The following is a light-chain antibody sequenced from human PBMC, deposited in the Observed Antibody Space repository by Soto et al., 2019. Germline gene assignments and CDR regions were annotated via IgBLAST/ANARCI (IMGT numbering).Light chain of an antibody. CDR2: AAS. V-gene: IGKV1-9*01. CDR3: QQLNTFPFI. J-gene: IGKJ5*01. Sequence: DIQLTQSPSFLSASVGDRVTITCRASQAIDTYLAWYQQKPGKAPKLLIYAASLLRSGVPSRFSGSGSGTEFTLTINSLQPEYFASYYCQQLNTFPFIFGQGTRPEIK. CDR1: QAIDTY.